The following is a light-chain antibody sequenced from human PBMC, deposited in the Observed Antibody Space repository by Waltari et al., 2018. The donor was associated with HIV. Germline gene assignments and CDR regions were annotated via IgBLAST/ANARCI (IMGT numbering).Light chain of an antibody. CDR2: SNN. CDR1: SSTLRASYH. J-gene: IGLJ2*01. Sequence: QSVLTPPPSVSGAPGQLVTISCTVCSSTLRASYHVHSYQQLQGTAPKLLLYSNNKRPSGVPDRFSGSKSGTSASLAITGLQAEDEADYYCQSFDSNLFGWVFGGGTKLTVL. V-gene: IGLV1-40*01. CDR3: QSFDSNLFGWV.